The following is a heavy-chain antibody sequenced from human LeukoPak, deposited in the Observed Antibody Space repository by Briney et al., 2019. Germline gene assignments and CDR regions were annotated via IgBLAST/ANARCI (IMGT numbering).Heavy chain of an antibody. CDR2: ISSASSTI. CDR3: ARDRRALWFGEA. J-gene: IGHJ5*02. CDR1: GFIFSSYS. V-gene: IGHV3-48*01. Sequence: PGGSLRLSCAASGFIFSSYSMNWVRQAPGKGLEWVSYISSASSTIYYADSVKGRFTVSRDNAKNSLYLQMNSLRAEDTAVYYCARDRRALWFGEAWGQGTLVTVSS. D-gene: IGHD3-10*01.